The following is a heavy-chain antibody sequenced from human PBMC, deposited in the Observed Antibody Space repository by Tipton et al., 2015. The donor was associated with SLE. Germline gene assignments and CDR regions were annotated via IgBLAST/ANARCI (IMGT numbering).Heavy chain of an antibody. CDR1: VGSFNIHH. CDR2: ISNSGST. J-gene: IGHJ6*02. D-gene: IGHD5-24*01. V-gene: IGHV4-59*11. CDR3: ARDRSREGYSRGYDYYYYGMDV. Sequence: TLSLTCSVSVGSFNIHHWSWVRQTPEKRLEWIGSISNSGSTKYNPSRKSRVTMLVDTSKNQFSLRLDSVTAADTAVYFCARDRSREGYSRGYDYYYYGMDVWGQGTAVTVSS.